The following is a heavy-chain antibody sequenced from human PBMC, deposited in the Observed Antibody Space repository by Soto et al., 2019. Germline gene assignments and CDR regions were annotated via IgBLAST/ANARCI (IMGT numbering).Heavy chain of an antibody. CDR2: IYGDDDT. V-gene: IGHV2-5*02. CDR3: AHYTVLVPHVKIAEYFQH. D-gene: IGHD2-2*01. CDR1: GFSLSNSDVG. J-gene: IGHJ1*01. Sequence: QITLKESGPTLVKPTQTLTLTCTFSGFSLSNSDVGVGWIRQPPVKSLEWLALIYGDDDTCYSPSLKSRLTITKDTSKNQVVLTMTDMDPVDTATYYCAHYTVLVPHVKIAEYFQHWGQGALVTVSS.